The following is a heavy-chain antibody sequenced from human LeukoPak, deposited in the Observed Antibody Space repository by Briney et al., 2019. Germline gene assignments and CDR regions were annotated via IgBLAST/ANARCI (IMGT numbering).Heavy chain of an antibody. CDR2: INHSGST. CDR1: GGSFSGYY. J-gene: IGHJ4*02. D-gene: IGHD5-18*01. Sequence: PSETLSLTCAVYGGSFSGYYWSWIRQPPGKGREWIGEINHSGSTNYNPSLKSRVTISVDTSKNQFSLKLSSVTAADTAVYYCARGHSGIRSYGFKIRSHFDYWGQGTLVTVSS. V-gene: IGHV4-34*01. CDR3: ARGHSGIRSYGFKIRSHFDY.